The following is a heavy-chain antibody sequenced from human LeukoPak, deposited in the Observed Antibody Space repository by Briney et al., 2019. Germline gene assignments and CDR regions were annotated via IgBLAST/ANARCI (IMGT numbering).Heavy chain of an antibody. D-gene: IGHD3-22*01. CDR2: VIPVFGTP. CDR3: ARSHSPAYYAPFDY. J-gene: IGHJ4*02. Sequence: SVKVSCKVSGGTFSNYVISWVRQAPGQGLEWMGGVIPVFGTPNYAQKFRDGVTITTDESTSTAHMEMSSLRSEDTAVYYCARSHSPAYYAPFDYWGQGTLVAVSA. CDR1: GGTFSNYV. V-gene: IGHV1-69*05.